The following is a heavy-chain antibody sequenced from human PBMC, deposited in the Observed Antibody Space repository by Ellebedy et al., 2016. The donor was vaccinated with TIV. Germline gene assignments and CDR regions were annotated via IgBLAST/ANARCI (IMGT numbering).Heavy chain of an antibody. CDR3: ARGGVTAAMDV. D-gene: IGHD2-2*01. CDR2: ISSSSSYI. Sequence: PGGSLRLSCAASGFTFSSYSMNWVRQAPGKGLEWVSSISSSSSYIYYADSVKGRFTISRDNAKNTLYLQMNSLRAEDTAVYYCARGGVTAAMDVWGQGATVTVSS. V-gene: IGHV3-21*01. J-gene: IGHJ6*02. CDR1: GFTFSSYS.